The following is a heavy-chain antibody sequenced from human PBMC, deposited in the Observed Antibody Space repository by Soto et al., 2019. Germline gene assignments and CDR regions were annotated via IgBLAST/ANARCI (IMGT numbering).Heavy chain of an antibody. CDR3: ASGRGQLLYYYYGMDV. D-gene: IGHD2-2*01. CDR1: EGPSGSYA. V-gene: IGHV1-69*01. CDR2: IIPIFGTA. J-gene: IGHJ6*02. Sequence: QVQLVQSGAEVKKPGSSVKVSCRASEGPSGSYAISWVRQPPGQGLEWLGGIIPIFGTANYAQKFQGRVTITADESTSTAYMELSSLRSEDTAVYYCASGRGQLLYYYYGMDVWGQGTTVTVSS.